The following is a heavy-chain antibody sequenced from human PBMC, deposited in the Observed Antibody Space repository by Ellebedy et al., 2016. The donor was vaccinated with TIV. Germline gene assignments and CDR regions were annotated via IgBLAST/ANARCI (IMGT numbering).Heavy chain of an antibody. D-gene: IGHD4-23*01. CDR3: ARDELVTPRGEYYYYGMDL. J-gene: IGHJ6*02. CDR2: ITSTSSTI. CDR1: GFTFSTYS. V-gene: IGHV3-48*02. Sequence: GESLKISCAASGFTFSTYSMNWVRPAPGNRLERVSFITSTSSTISYADSVKGRFTISRDNAKNSLFLQMNSLRDEDTAVYYCARDELVTPRGEYYYYGMDLWGQGTTVTVSS.